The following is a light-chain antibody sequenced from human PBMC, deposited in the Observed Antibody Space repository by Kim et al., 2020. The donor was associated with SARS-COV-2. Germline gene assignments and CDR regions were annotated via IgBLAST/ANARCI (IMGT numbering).Light chain of an antibody. CDR1: QSVSSNY. Sequence: LSTGERATITCRASQSVSSNYLAWYQQKPAQAPRLLICGASSRATGIPDRFSGSGSGTDFTLTISRLEAEDFTVYYCQQYGSSPYTFGQGTKLEIK. V-gene: IGKV3-20*01. J-gene: IGKJ2*01. CDR3: QQYGSSPYT. CDR2: GAS.